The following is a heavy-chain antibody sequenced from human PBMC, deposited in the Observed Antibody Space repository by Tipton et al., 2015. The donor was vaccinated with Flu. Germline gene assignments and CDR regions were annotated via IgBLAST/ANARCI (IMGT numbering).Heavy chain of an antibody. CDR1: GDSIGSDYY. V-gene: IGHV4-38-2*01. CDR3: ARRDCSNYVSEPKNWFDP. J-gene: IGHJ5*02. D-gene: IGHD4-11*01. CDR2: IHKTGTT. Sequence: TLSLTCSVSGDSIGSDYYWGWIRQPPGKGLEWIGNIHKTGTTYYNPSLISRVTISVDTSKNQFSLRLTSVAAADTAVYYCARRDCSNYVSEPKNWFDPWGQGTLVTVSS.